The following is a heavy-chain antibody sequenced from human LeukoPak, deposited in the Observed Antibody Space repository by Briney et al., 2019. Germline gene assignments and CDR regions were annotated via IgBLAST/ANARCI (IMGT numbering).Heavy chain of an antibody. D-gene: IGHD5-24*01. V-gene: IGHV3-33*01. Sequence: GGSLRLSCAASRFTFRNYGMHWVRQAPGKGLEWVAVIWYDGSNKYYADSVKGRFTISRDNSKDTLCLQMNSLRAEDTATYYCVRDRDNHYFDFWGQGTPVTVSS. CDR2: IWYDGSNK. CDR1: RFTFRNYG. J-gene: IGHJ4*02. CDR3: VRDRDNHYFDF.